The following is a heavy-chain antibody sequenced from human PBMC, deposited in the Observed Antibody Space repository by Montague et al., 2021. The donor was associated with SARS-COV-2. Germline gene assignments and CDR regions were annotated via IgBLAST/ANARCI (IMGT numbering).Heavy chain of an antibody. V-gene: IGHV4-34*01. CDR1: GGSFSGYY. Sequence: SETLSLTCAVYGGSFSGYYWSWIRQPPGKGLEWIGEINHRGSTNYNPSLKSRVIISVDTSKNQFSLKLSSVTAADTAVYYCARGTGPHSITLFRVITSGHVFDIWGQGTMVTVSS. J-gene: IGHJ3*02. CDR3: ARGTGPHSITLFRVITSGHVFDI. CDR2: INHRGST. D-gene: IGHD3-3*01.